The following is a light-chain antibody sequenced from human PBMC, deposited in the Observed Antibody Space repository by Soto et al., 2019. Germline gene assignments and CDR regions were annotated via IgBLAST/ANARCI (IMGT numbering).Light chain of an antibody. CDR3: QQSYSTPRT. Sequence: DIQMTQSPSSLSASVGDRVTITCRASQSISSDLNWYQQEPGKALKVLIYAASTLQGGVPSRFSGSDSGTDFTLTISSLQPEDFETYYCQQSYSTPRTFGQGTKVDIK. CDR1: QSISSD. J-gene: IGKJ1*01. CDR2: AAS. V-gene: IGKV1-39*01.